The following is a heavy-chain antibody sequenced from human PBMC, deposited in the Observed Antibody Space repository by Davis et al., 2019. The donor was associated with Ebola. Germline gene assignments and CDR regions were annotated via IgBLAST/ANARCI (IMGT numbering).Heavy chain of an antibody. Sequence: SGPTLVKPKETLTLTCTFSGFSLSSRGVGVGWIRQPPGKALEWLALIYWDDERHFNGSQRSRLTITTDTSKNQVVLSLTNMDSLDTGTYFCAHTHYYSVLGGVYFDHWGLGTPVTVSS. CDR2: IYWDDER. V-gene: IGHV2-5*02. J-gene: IGHJ4*02. CDR3: AHTHYYSVLGGVYFDH. D-gene: IGHD3-10*01. CDR1: GFSLSSRGVG.